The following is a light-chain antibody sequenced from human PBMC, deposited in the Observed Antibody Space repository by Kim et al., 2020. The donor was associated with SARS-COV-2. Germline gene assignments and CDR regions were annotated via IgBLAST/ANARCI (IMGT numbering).Light chain of an antibody. Sequence: GQRVTISCSGSNSTIGNNYISWSQQLPGVAPKLLIYDNNQRPSGIPDRFSGSKSGTSATLGITGLQTGDEADYYCGTWDSSLSVVVFGGGTQLTVL. J-gene: IGLJ2*01. CDR2: DNN. CDR1: NSTIGNNY. CDR3: GTWDSSLSVVV. V-gene: IGLV1-51*01.